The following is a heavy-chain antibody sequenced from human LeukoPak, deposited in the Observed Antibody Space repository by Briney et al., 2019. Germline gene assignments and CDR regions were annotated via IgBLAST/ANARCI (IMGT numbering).Heavy chain of an antibody. D-gene: IGHD6-6*01. CDR2: ISSSSSTI. Sequence: PGGSQRLSCAASGFTFSSYSMNWVRQAPGKGLEWVSYISSSSSTIYYADSVKGRFTISRDNAKNSLYLQMNSLRAEDTAVYYCARAHAIAARPSNYWGQGTLVTVSS. CDR1: GFTFSSYS. CDR3: ARAHAIAARPSNY. V-gene: IGHV3-48*01. J-gene: IGHJ4*02.